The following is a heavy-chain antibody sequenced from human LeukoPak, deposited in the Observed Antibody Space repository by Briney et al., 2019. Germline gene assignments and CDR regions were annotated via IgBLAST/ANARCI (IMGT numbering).Heavy chain of an antibody. J-gene: IGHJ5*02. CDR2: IYVDGRTT. CDR3: IRDFRSADL. CDR1: GFTFNNYC. Sequence: GGSVRLSCVASGFTFNNYCMHGVRQPPWKGLLWVSRIYVDGRTTNYADSVKGRFTISRDNAKNTVYLEMNSLSVEDTATYYCIRDFRSADLWGQGTLVTVTS. V-gene: IGHV3-74*01.